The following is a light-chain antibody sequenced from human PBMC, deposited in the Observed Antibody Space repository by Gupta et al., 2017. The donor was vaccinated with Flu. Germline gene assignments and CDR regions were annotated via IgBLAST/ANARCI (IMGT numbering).Light chain of an antibody. CDR1: SSDVGGYNY. Sequence: QSALTQPPSAPGSPGQSVTISCTGTSSDVGGYNYVSWYQQHPGKAPKLMIYEVSKRPSGVPDRFSGSKSGNTASLTVSGLQAEDEAYYYCSSYAGSNIVVFGGGTKLTVL. CDR2: EVS. CDR3: SSYAGSNIVV. V-gene: IGLV2-8*01. J-gene: IGLJ2*01.